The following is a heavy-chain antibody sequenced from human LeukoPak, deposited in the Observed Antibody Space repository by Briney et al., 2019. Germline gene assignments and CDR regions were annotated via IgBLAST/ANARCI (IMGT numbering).Heavy chain of an antibody. Sequence: PGRSLRLSCAASGFTFSSYSMNWVRQAPGKGLEWVSSISSSSNYIYYADSVKGRFTISRDNAKNSLYLQMNSLRAEDTAVYYCARDRLYGDYYSGVGGGVVLWFDPWGQGTLVTVSS. V-gene: IGHV3-21*01. D-gene: IGHD4-17*01. J-gene: IGHJ5*02. CDR2: ISSSSNYI. CDR3: ARDRLYGDYYSGVGGGVVLWFDP. CDR1: GFTFSSYS.